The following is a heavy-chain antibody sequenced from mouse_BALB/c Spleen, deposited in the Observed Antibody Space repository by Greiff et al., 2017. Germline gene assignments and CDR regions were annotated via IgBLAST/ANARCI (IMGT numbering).Heavy chain of an antibody. CDR2: IRSKSNNYAT. CDR1: GFTFNTYA. J-gene: IGHJ4*01. Sequence: EVQLVESGGGLVQPKGSLKLSCAASGFTFNTYAMNWVRQAPGKGLEWVARIRSKSNNYATYYADSVKDRFTISRDDSQSMLYLQMNNLKTEDTAMYYCARGDYAMDYWGQGTSVTVSS. CDR3: ARGDYAMDY. V-gene: IGHV10-1*02.